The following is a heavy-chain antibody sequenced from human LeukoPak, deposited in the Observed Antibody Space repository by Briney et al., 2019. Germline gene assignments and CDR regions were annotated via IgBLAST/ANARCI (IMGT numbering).Heavy chain of an antibody. J-gene: IGHJ6*03. D-gene: IGHD1-26*01. V-gene: IGHV1-24*01. CDR2: FDPEDGET. Sequence: GASVKVSCKVSGYTLTELSMHWVRQAPGKGLEWMGGFDPEDGETIYAQKFQGRVTMTEDTSTDTAYIELSSLGSEDTAVYYCATARRSPPYYMDVWGKGTTVTVSS. CDR1: GYTLTELS. CDR3: ATARRSPPYYMDV.